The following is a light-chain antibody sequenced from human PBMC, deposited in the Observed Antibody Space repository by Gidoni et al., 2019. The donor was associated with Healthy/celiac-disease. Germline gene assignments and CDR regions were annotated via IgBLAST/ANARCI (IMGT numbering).Light chain of an antibody. CDR1: QSISSY. J-gene: IGKJ2*01. CDR3: QQSYSTPRT. CDR2: AAS. Sequence: DIQMTQSPSSLSASVGDRVTITCRASQSISSYLNWYQQKPGKAPKLLIYAASSLQSGVPSRFSGSGSGTDLTLTISSLQPEDFATYYCQQSYSTPRTCGQGTKLEIK. V-gene: IGKV1-39*01.